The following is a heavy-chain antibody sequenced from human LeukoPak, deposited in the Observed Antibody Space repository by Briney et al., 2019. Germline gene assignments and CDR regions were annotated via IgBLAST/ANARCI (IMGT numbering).Heavy chain of an antibody. CDR1: GYTFTGYY. CDR2: VNLNSGGT. D-gene: IGHD3-22*01. CDR3: ARSDQPFGGYYYDSSGYGPGHFDY. V-gene: IGHV1-2*02. Sequence: ASVKLSCKASGYTFTGYYMHWVRQAPGQGLEWMGWVNLNSGGTNYAQKFQGRVTMTRDTSISTAYMELSRLRSDDTAVYYCARSDQPFGGYYYDSSGYGPGHFDYWGQGTLVTVSS. J-gene: IGHJ4*02.